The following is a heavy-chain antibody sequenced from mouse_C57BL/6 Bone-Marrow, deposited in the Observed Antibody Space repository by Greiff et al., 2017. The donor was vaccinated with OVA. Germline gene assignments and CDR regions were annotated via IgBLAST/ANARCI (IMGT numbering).Heavy chain of an antibody. CDR3: ALDGNCLAWFAY. V-gene: IGHV1-50*01. CDR1: GYTFTSYW. J-gene: IGHJ3*01. Sequence: QVQLQQPGAELVKPGASVKLSCKASGYTFTSYWMQWVKQRPGQGLEWIGEIDPSDGNTNYNQKFKGKATLTVDTSSSTAYMQLSSLTSEDSAVYYCALDGNCLAWFAYWGQGTLVTVSA. D-gene: IGHD2-1*01. CDR2: IDPSDGNT.